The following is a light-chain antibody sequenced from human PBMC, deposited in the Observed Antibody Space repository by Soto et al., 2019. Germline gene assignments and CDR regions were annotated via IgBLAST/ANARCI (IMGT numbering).Light chain of an antibody. CDR3: QQRYSWPPIT. CDR2: DAS. J-gene: IGKJ5*01. CDR1: QSITNS. Sequence: EIVLPQSPATLSLSPGERATLSCRASQSITNSLAWYQQKPGQAPRLLIYDASNRATGVPARFSGSGSGTDFTLTISSLEPEDFAVYYCQQRYSWPPITFGQGTRLEIK. V-gene: IGKV3-11*01.